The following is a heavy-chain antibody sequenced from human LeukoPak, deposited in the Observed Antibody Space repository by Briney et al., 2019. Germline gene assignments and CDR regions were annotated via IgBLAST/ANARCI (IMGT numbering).Heavy chain of an antibody. CDR2: IKQDGSEK. V-gene: IGHV3-7*03. CDR1: GFTFSSYW. Sequence: GGSLRLSCAASGFTFSSYWMSWVRQAPGKGLEWVANIKQDGSEKYYVDSVKGRFTISRDSSKDTIYLQMNSLRVEDTAVYYCARSGGDGVVWSGPVGWFDPWGQGPRSPSPQ. CDR3: ARSGGDGVVWSGPVGWFDP. D-gene: IGHD3-3*01. J-gene: IGHJ5*02.